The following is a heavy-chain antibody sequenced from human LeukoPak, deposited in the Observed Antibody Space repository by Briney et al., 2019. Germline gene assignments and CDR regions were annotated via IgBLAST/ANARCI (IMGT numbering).Heavy chain of an antibody. J-gene: IGHJ6*03. CDR1: GGSISSGSYY. D-gene: IGHD6-19*01. V-gene: IGHV4-61*02. CDR2: IYTSGST. CDR3: ARWGSGWYRSEYYYYYMDV. Sequence: SETLSLTCTVSGGSISSGSYYWSWIRQPAGKGLKWIGRIYTSGSTNYNPSLKSRVTISVDTSKNQFSLKLSSVTAADTAVYYCARWGSGWYRSEYYYYYMDVWGKGTTVTVSS.